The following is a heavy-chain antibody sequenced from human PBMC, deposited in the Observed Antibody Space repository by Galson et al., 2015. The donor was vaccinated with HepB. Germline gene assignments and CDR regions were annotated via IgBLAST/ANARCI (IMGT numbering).Heavy chain of an antibody. CDR1: GFTFSSYA. CDR3: AKAHTMIVVAADAFDI. D-gene: IGHD3-22*01. Sequence: SLRLSCAASGFTFSSYAMSWVRQAPGKGLEWVSAISGSGGSTYYADSVKGRFTISRDNSKNTLYLQMNSLRAEDTAVYYCAKAHTMIVVAADAFDIWGQGTMVTVSS. CDR2: ISGSGGST. V-gene: IGHV3-23*01. J-gene: IGHJ3*02.